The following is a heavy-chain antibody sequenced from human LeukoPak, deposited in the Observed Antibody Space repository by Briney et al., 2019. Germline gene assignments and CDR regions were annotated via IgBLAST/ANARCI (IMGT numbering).Heavy chain of an antibody. CDR3: ARNRAVADESFDY. CDR2: INPNSGGT. CDR1: GYTFTGYY. J-gene: IGHJ4*02. D-gene: IGHD6-19*01. Sequence: ASVKVSCKASGYTFTGYYMHWVRQAPGQGLEWMGWINPNSGGTNYAQKFQGRVTMTRDTSISTAYMELSRLRSDDTAVYYCARNRAVADESFDYWGQGTLGTVSS. V-gene: IGHV1-2*02.